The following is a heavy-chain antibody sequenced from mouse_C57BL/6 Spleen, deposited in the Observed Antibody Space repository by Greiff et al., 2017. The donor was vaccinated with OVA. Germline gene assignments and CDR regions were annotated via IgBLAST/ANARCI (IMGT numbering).Heavy chain of an antibody. CDR2: IYPGSGNT. D-gene: IGHD1-1*01. CDR3: ARDYGSSYAAY. V-gene: IGHV1-66*01. J-gene: IGHJ3*01. CDR1: GYSFTSYY. Sequence: QVQLQQSGPELVKPGASVKISCKASGYSFTSYYIHWVKQRPGQGLEWIGWIYPGSGNTKYNEKFKGKATLTADTSSSTAYMQLSSLTSEDSAVYYCARDYGSSYAAYWGQGTLVTVSA.